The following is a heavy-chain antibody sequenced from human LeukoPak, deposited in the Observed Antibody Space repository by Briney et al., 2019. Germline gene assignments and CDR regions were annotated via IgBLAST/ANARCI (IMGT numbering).Heavy chain of an antibody. CDR3: ARVGSQPY. D-gene: IGHD3-16*01. CDR1: GFTFSSYA. CDR2: KSYDGSNK. J-gene: IGHJ4*02. Sequence: PGGSLRLSCAASGFTFSSYAMHWVRQAPGKGLEWVAVKSYDGSNKYYADSVKGRFTISRDNSKNTLYLQVNSLRAEDTAVYYCARVGSQPYWGQGTLVTVSS. V-gene: IGHV3-30-3*01.